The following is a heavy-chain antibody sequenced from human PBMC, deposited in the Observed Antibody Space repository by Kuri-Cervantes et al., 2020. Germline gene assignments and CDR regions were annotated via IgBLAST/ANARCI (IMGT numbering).Heavy chain of an antibody. D-gene: IGHD1-14*01. V-gene: IGHV1-18*01. Sequence: ASVKVSCKASGYTFTSYGISWVRQAPGQGLEWMGWISAYNGNTNYAQKLQGRVTMTTDTSTSTAYMELSSLRSEDTAVYYCARGWNHTTTYYYYYYGMDVWGQGTTVTVSS. J-gene: IGHJ6*02. CDR2: ISAYNGNT. CDR1: GYTFTSYG. CDR3: ARGWNHTTTYYYYYYGMDV.